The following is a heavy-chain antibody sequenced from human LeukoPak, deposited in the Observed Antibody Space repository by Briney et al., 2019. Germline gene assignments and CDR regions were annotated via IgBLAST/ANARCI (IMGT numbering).Heavy chain of an antibody. CDR2: IIPIFGTA. Sequence: SVKVSCKASGNTFIGYWIHWVRQAPGQGLEWMGGIIPIFGTANYAQKFQGRVTITADESTSIAYMELSSLRSEDTAVYYCARDYRHNRGYYYGMDVWGQGTTVTVSS. D-gene: IGHD3-16*02. CDR1: GNTFIGYW. V-gene: IGHV1-69*13. J-gene: IGHJ6*02. CDR3: ARDYRHNRGYYYGMDV.